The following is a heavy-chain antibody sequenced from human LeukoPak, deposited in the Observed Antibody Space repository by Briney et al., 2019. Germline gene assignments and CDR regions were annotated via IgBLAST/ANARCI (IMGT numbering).Heavy chain of an antibody. CDR2: IYHSGST. D-gene: IGHD3-10*01. Sequence: PSETLSLTCAVYGGSFSGYYWSWIRQPPGKGLEWIGEIYHSGSTNYNPSLKSQVTISVDKSKNQFSLKLSSVTAADTAVYYCARSVYYGSVNGFDYWGQGTLVTVSS. CDR3: ARSVYYGSVNGFDY. V-gene: IGHV4-34*01. CDR1: GGSFSGYY. J-gene: IGHJ4*02.